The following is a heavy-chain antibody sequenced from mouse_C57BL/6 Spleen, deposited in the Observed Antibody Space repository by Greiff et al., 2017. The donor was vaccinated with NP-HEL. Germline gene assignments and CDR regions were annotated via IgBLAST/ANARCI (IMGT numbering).Heavy chain of an antibody. CDR2: IYPGDGDT. J-gene: IGHJ2*01. Sequence: VQLQQSGAELVKPGASVKISCKASGYAFSSYWMNWVKQRPGKGLEWIGQIYPGDGDTNYNGKFKGKATLTADKSSSTAYMQLSSLTSEDSAVYFCARCGITTVVAFDYWGQGTTLTVSS. V-gene: IGHV1-80*01. CDR3: ARCGITTVVAFDY. D-gene: IGHD1-1*01. CDR1: GYAFSSYW.